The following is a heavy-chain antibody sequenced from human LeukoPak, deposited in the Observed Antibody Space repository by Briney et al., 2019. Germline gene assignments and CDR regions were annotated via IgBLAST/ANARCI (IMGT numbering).Heavy chain of an antibody. V-gene: IGHV4-38-2*02. CDR3: ARSTRFSVGSWFDP. CDR2: IYYSGST. J-gene: IGHJ5*02. D-gene: IGHD2-2*01. Sequence: PSETLSLTCTVSGYSISSSYYWGWICQPPGKGLEWIGSIYYSGSTYYNPSLKSRVTISVDTSKNQFSLKLSSVTAADTAVYYCARSTRFSVGSWFDPWGQGTLVTVSS. CDR1: GYSISSSYY.